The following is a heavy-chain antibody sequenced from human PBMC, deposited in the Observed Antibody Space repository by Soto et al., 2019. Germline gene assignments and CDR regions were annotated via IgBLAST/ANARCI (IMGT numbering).Heavy chain of an antibody. J-gene: IGHJ6*02. CDR1: GYSFTSYW. CDR2: IDPSDSYT. V-gene: IGHV5-10-1*01. CDR3: ARRIYSGYDYSYYGMDV. D-gene: IGHD5-12*01. Sequence: GESLKISCKGSGYSFTSYWISWVRQMPGKGLEWMGRIDPSDSYTNYSPSFQGHVTISADKSISTAYLQWSSLKASDTAMYYCARRIYSGYDYSYYGMDVWGQGTTVTVSS.